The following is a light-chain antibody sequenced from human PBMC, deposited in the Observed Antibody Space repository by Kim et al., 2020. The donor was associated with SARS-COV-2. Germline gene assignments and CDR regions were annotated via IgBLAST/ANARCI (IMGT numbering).Light chain of an antibody. J-gene: IGLJ2*01. CDR1: SRDVGGFDF. CDR2: EVN. Sequence: GKSVTISCTGTSRDVGGFDFVSWYQQHPGKAPKVMIYEVNKRSSGVPDRFSGSKSGNTASLTVSGLQAEDEADYYCSSYAGSYTKIFGGGTKLTVL. CDR3: SSYAGSYTKI. V-gene: IGLV2-8*01.